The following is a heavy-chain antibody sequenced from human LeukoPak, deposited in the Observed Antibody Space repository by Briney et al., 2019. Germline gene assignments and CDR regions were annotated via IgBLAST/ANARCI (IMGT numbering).Heavy chain of an antibody. J-gene: IGHJ3*02. CDR1: GFNFSNAW. V-gene: IGHV3-15*01. D-gene: IGHD1-26*01. Sequence: GGSLRLSCAASGFNFSNAWMSWVRQAPGKGLEWVVRIKSKTDGGTTDYAAPVKGRFTISRDDSKNTLYLHMSRLKTEDTAVYYCTALLGFAFDIWGQGTLVTVFS. CDR3: TALLGFAFDI. CDR2: IKSKTDGGTT.